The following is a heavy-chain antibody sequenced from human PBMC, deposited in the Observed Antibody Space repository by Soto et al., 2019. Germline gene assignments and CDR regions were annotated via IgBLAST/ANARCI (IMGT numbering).Heavy chain of an antibody. Sequence: AETLSLTCAVSGGSLSRSNWWSWVRQPPGKGLEWIGEIYHSGSTNYNPSLKSRVTISVDTSKNQFSLKLSSVTAADTAVYYCARGYSDFWSGYLGWFDPWGQGTLVTVSS. V-gene: IGHV4-4*02. CDR1: GGSLSRSNW. CDR2: IYHSGST. J-gene: IGHJ5*02. CDR3: ARGYSDFWSGYLGWFDP. D-gene: IGHD3-3*01.